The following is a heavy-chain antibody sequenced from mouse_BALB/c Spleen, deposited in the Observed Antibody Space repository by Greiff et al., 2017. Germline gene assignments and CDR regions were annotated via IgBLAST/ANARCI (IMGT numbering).Heavy chain of an antibody. J-gene: IGHJ1*01. CDR2: IWAGGST. Sequence: VNVVESGPGLVAPSQSLSITCTVSGFSLTSYGVHWVRQPPGKGLEWLGVIWAGGSTNYNSALMSRLSISKDNSKSQVFLKMNSLQTDDTAMYYCARGGGIWYFDVWGAGTTVTVSS. CDR3: ARGGGIWYFDV. CDR1: GFSLTSYG. V-gene: IGHV2-9*02. D-gene: IGHD1-1*02.